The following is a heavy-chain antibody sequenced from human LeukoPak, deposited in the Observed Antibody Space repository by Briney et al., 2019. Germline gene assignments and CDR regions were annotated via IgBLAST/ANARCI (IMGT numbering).Heavy chain of an antibody. Sequence: PGRSLRLSCAASGFTFSSYGMHWVRQAPGKGLEWVAVIWYDGSNKYYADSVKGRFTISRDNSKNTLYLQMNSLRAEDTAVYYCARDPNYDSYYYGMDVWGQGTLVTVSS. CDR2: IWYDGSNK. CDR3: ARDPNYDSYYYGMDV. CDR1: GFTFSSYG. D-gene: IGHD3-9*01. J-gene: IGHJ6*02. V-gene: IGHV3-33*01.